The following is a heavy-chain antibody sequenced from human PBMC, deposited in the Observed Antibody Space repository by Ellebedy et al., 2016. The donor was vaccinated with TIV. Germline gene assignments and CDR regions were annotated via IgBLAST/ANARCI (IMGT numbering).Heavy chain of an antibody. CDR1: GFMFRDYG. CDR2: VSYDGSKK. D-gene: IGHD6-6*01. Sequence: GGSLRLSCAASGFMFRDYGMHWVRQAPGKGLEWVAIVSYDGSKKHYADSVKGRFAISRDNSKNTLYLQMNSLRPEDTAVYYFYSSSSLSEYVQHWGQGTLVIVSS. V-gene: IGHV3-30*03. J-gene: IGHJ1*01. CDR3: YSSSSLSEYVQH.